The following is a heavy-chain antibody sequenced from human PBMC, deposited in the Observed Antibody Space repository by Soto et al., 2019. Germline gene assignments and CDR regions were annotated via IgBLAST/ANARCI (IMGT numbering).Heavy chain of an antibody. CDR2: IYWDDDT. J-gene: IGHJ5*02. D-gene: IGHD2-15*01. CDR3: APTFPRHTAGSSGGSFTPAFDP. CDR1: GFSLTTSGVG. Sequence: QITLKESGPTLLKPTQTLTLTCTFSGFSLTTSGVGVGWIRQPPGKAMEWLALIYWDDDTRYSPSLHSRLTITKSSSKTQVVLPMTYMGPVDTATYSCAPTFPRHTAGSSGGSFTPAFDPWGQGTLITVSS. V-gene: IGHV2-5*02.